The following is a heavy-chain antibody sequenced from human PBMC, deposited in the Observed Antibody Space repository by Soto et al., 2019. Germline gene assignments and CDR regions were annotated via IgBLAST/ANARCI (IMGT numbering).Heavy chain of an antibody. Sequence: QVQLVQSGAEVKKPGSSVKVSCKASEGTFSTYGITWVRQASGQGLEWMGGIIPISGTIKFAQKFQGRLTITPEESTSTVYMELSSLTSEDTAVYYCASRERVDAFDVWGQGKMVTVSS. CDR2: IIPISGTI. CDR1: EGTFSTYG. CDR3: ASRERVDAFDV. D-gene: IGHD1-26*01. J-gene: IGHJ3*01. V-gene: IGHV1-69*01.